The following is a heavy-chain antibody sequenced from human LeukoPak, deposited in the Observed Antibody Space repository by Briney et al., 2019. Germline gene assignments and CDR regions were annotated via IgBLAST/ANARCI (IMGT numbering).Heavy chain of an antibody. D-gene: IGHD6-25*01. J-gene: IGHJ4*02. CDR3: AKSRVGYDY. CDR2: ISGSGGDT. CDR1: GFTFSSYV. V-gene: IGHV3-23*01. Sequence: GGSLRLSCAASGFTFSSYVMSWVRQAPGKGLEWVSAISGSGGDTYYADSVKGRFTTSRDNSKNTLYLQMSSLRAEDTAVYYCAKSRVGYDYWGRGTLVTVSS.